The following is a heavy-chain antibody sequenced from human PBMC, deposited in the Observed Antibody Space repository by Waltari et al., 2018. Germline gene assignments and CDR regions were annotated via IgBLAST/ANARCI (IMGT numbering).Heavy chain of an antibody. Sequence: QVQLQESGPGLVKPSETLSLTCTVSGGSISSYYWRWTRQPPGKGLEWIGYIYSSGSTNYNPSLKSRVTISVDTSKNQFSLKLSSVTAADTAVYYCARAPRYRGASDVWGKGTTVTVSS. V-gene: IGHV4-59*01. D-gene: IGHD2-15*01. CDR2: IYSSGST. J-gene: IGHJ6*04. CDR1: GGSISSYY. CDR3: ARAPRYRGASDV.